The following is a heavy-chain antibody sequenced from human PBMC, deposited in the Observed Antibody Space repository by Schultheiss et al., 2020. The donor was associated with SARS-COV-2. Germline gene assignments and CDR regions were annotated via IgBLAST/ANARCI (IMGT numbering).Heavy chain of an antibody. Sequence: SETLSLTCAVYGGSFSGYYWSWIRQPPGKGLEWIGRIYTSGSTNYNPSLKSRVTISVDTSKNQFSLKLSSVTAADTAVYYCAVGAARPIFDYWGQGTLVTVSS. J-gene: IGHJ4*02. CDR3: AVGAARPIFDY. CDR1: GGSFSGYY. V-gene: IGHV4-59*10. CDR2: IYTSGST. D-gene: IGHD6-6*01.